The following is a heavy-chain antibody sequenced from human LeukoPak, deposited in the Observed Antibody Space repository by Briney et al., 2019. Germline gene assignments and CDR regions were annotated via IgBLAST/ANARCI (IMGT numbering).Heavy chain of an antibody. CDR2: IIPIFGTA. CDR1: GGTFSSYA. CDR3: ARDCSSTSCYGVGGDY. J-gene: IGHJ4*02. V-gene: IGHV1-69*13. Sequence: SVKVSCKASGGTFSSYAISWVRQAPGQGLEWMGGIIPIFGTANYAQKFQGRVTITADESTSTAYMELSSLRSEDTAVYYCARDCSSTSCYGVGGDYWGQGTLVTVSS. D-gene: IGHD2-2*01.